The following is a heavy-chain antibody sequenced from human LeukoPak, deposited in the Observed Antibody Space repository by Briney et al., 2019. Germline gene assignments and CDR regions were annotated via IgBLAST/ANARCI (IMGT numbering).Heavy chain of an antibody. J-gene: IGHJ4*02. CDR2: ISAYNGNT. D-gene: IGHD3-10*01. CDR1: GYTFTSYG. Sequence: ASVKVSCKASGYTFTSYGISWVRQAPGQGLEWRGWISAYNGNTNYAQKLQGRVTMTTDTSTSTAYMELRSLRSDDTAVYYCARRGGGSGSSLPLKDYWGQGTLVTVSS. CDR3: ARRGGGSGSSLPLKDY. V-gene: IGHV1-18*01.